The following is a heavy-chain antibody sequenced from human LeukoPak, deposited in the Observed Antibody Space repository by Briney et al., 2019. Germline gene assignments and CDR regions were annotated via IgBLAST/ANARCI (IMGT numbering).Heavy chain of an antibody. Sequence: GGSLRLSCAASRFTFSNYAMSWVRQAPGKGLAWVSTISGSRGSTYYADSVKGRFTISRDNSKNTLYLQMNSLRAEDTAVYYCAKNHYYGVLGLFQNWGQGTLVTVSS. CDR1: RFTFSNYA. CDR3: AKNHYYGVLGLFQN. V-gene: IGHV3-23*01. CDR2: ISGSRGST. J-gene: IGHJ1*01. D-gene: IGHD3-10*01.